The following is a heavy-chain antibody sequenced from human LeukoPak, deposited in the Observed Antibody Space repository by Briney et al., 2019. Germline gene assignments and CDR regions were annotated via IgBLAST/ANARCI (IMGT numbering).Heavy chain of an antibody. CDR1: GFTLSSYE. J-gene: IGHJ6*03. V-gene: IGHV3-23*01. CDR3: AKGSRIAAAGPPTRNYYYYYMDV. Sequence: GGTLRLSCTASGFTLSSYEMSWIRQAPGKGLEWVSSIDYSGGSTHYADSVMGRFTISRDNSKNTLYLQLNSLSADDTAVYYCAKGSRIAAAGPPTRNYYYYYMDVWGKGTTVTVSS. D-gene: IGHD6-13*01. CDR2: IDYSGGST.